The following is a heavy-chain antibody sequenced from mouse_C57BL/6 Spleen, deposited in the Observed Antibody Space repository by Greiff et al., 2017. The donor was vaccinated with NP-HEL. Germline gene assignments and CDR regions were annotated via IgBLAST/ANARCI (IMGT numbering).Heavy chain of an antibody. CDR3: ARPRDYDGYYFYAMDY. CDR2: IYPRSGNT. Sequence: QVQLQQSGAELARPGASVKLSCKASGYTFTSYGISWVKQRTGQGLEWIGEIYPRSGNTYYNEKFKGKATLTADKSSSTADMELRSLTSEDSAVYVCARPRDYDGYYFYAMDYGCQGTSVTVSS. V-gene: IGHV1-81*01. CDR1: GYTFTSYG. D-gene: IGHD2-3*01. J-gene: IGHJ4*01.